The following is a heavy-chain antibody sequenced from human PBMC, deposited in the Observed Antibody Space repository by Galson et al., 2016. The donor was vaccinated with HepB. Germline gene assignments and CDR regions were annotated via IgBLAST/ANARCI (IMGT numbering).Heavy chain of an antibody. V-gene: IGHV3-30*18. CDR3: AKDPYYYGSGSYYFDY. CDR1: AFTFSTYG. Sequence: SLRLSCAASAFTFSTYGMHWVRQAPGKGLEWVAVISYDGSKKYYADSVKGLFTISRDNSKNTLYLQMNSLRTEDTAVYYCAKDPYYYGSGSYYFDYWGQGTLVTVSS. D-gene: IGHD3-10*01. CDR2: ISYDGSKK. J-gene: IGHJ4*02.